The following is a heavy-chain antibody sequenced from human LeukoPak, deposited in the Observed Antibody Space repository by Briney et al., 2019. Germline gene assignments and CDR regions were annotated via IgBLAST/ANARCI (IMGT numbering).Heavy chain of an antibody. Sequence: SETLSLTCTVSGASFSSRNYYWAWTRQPPGKGLEWLGTISQSGTTYYNPSLKSRVAISADTSKSQFSLKLSSVTAADTAVYFCANHGVSVYGHLDFWGQGTLVTVSS. D-gene: IGHD3-10*01. CDR2: ISQSGTT. J-gene: IGHJ4*02. CDR1: GASFSSRNYY. CDR3: ANHGVSVYGHLDF. V-gene: IGHV4-39*01.